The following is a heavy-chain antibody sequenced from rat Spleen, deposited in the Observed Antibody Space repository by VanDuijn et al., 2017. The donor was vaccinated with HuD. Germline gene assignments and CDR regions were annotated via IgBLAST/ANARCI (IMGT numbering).Heavy chain of an antibody. D-gene: IGHD1-10*01. CDR2: ISYDAFIT. CDR3: ATGGVYNNYGFAY. Sequence: EVQLVESGGGLVQPGRSLKLSCVASGFTFNNYWMTWIRQAPGKGLEWVATISYDAFITYYRDSVKGRFTISRDNAKSTLYLQMDRLRSEDTATYYCATGGVYNNYGFAYWGQGTLVTVSS. V-gene: IGHV5-31*01. CDR1: GFTFNNYW. J-gene: IGHJ3*01.